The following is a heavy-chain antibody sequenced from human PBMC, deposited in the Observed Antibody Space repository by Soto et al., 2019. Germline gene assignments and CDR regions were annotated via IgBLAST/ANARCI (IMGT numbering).Heavy chain of an antibody. J-gene: IGHJ4*02. V-gene: IGHV3-74*01. D-gene: IGHD3-3*01. CDR1: GFTFSSYW. CDR2: INSDGSST. CDR3: ASPRHFGVAGGYYFDY. Sequence: GGSLRLSCAASGFTFSSYWMHWVRQAPGKGLVWVSRINSDGSSTSYADSVKGRFTISRDNAKNTLYLQMNSLRAEDTAVYYCASPRHFGVAGGYYFDYWGQGTLVTVSS.